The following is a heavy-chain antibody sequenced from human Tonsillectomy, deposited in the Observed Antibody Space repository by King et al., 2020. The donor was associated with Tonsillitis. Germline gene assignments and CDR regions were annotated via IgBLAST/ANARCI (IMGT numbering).Heavy chain of an antibody. V-gene: IGHV3-7*01. CDR3: SGEVSYGRDY. CDR1: GFTFSSYW. D-gene: IGHD3-16*01. J-gene: IGHJ4*02. Sequence: VQLVESGGGLVQPGGSLRLSCAASGFTFSSYWMSWVREAPGKGLEWVANIKEDGSEKYDLDAVKGRFSISRDNAKNSLYLQMNSLRVEDTAVYYWSGEVSYGRDYWGQGTLVTVSS. CDR2: IKEDGSEK.